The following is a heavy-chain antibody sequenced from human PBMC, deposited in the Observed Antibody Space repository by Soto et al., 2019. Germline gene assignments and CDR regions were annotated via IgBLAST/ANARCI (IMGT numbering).Heavy chain of an antibody. V-gene: IGHV3-23*01. D-gene: IGHD4-17*01. CDR1: GFTFSSYA. CDR3: AKWGRRILDYGDQNH. J-gene: IGHJ5*02. Sequence: EVQLLESGGGLVQPGGSLRLSCAASGFTFSSYAMSWVRQAPGKGLEWVSAISGSGGSTYYADSVKGRCTNSRDNSKNTLYLQMDSLRAEDTAVYYCAKWGRRILDYGDQNHWGQGTLVTVSS. CDR2: ISGSGGST.